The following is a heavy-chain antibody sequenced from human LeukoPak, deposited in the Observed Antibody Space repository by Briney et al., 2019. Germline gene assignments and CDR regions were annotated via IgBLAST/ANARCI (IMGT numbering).Heavy chain of an antibody. V-gene: IGHV3-23*01. D-gene: IGHD3-22*01. J-gene: IGHJ4*02. CDR2: ISGSGGST. Sequence: GGSLRLSCAASGFTFSSYGMSWVRQAPGKGLEWVSAISGSGGSTYYADSVKGRFTISRDNSKNTLYLQMNSLRAEDTAVYYCAKDLGTYYYDSSGYSFDYWGQGTLVTVSS. CDR3: AKDLGTYYYDSSGYSFDY. CDR1: GFTFSSYG.